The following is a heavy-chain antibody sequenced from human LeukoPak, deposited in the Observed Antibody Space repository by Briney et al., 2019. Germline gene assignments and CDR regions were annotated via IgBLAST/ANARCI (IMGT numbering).Heavy chain of an antibody. J-gene: IGHJ4*02. V-gene: IGHV4-39*01. D-gene: IGHD6-6*01. Sequence: PSETLSLTCTVSGASISSSSYYWGWIRQPPGKGLEWIGSIYYSGSTYYNPSLKSRVTISVDTSKNQFSLKLSSVTAADTAVYYCASRMYSSSSRLNFDYWGQGTLVTVSS. CDR3: ASRMYSSSSRLNFDY. CDR2: IYYSGST. CDR1: GASISSSSYY.